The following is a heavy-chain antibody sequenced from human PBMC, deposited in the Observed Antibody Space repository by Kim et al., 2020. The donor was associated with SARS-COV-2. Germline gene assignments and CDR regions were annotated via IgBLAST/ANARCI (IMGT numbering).Heavy chain of an antibody. CDR1: GFTFSEYW. J-gene: IGHJ6*02. V-gene: IGHV3-7*01. CDR3: VRDQEEIQKFDPYYYIMVV. CDR2: LKPDGSES. Sequence: GGSLRLSCAASGFTFSEYWMTWVRQAPGKGLEWVANLKPDGSESHYVDSVRGRCTITRDNPTNSLYLQMNNLRAEDAGVYFCVRDQEEIQKFDPYYYIMVVWGQGTTVTVSS. D-gene: IGHD3-16*01.